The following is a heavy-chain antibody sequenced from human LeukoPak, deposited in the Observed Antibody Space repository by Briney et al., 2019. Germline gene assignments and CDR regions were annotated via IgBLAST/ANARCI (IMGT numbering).Heavy chain of an antibody. Sequence: QPGGSLRLSCVASGFTFSSYAMSWVRQAPGKGLEWVSAICGGGGSTYYADSVKGRFTISRDNSKNTLYLQMSCLRAEEAAVYYCAKSSFSLGYSSGRFDCWREATLVT. CDR2: ICGGGGST. CDR3: AKSSFSLGYSSGRFDC. V-gene: IGHV3-23*01. J-gene: IGHJ4*02. CDR1: GFTFSSYA. D-gene: IGHD6-19*01.